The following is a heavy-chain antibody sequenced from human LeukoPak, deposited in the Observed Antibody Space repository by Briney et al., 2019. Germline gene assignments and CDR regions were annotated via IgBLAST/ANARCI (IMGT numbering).Heavy chain of an antibody. V-gene: IGHV1-69*13. CDR3: ARVSMMSGTPDY. CDR2: IITIFGTA. Sequence: SVKVSCKASGCTYSSYAISSLRQAPGQGLEWMGRIITIFGTANYAQKFQGRVTITADESTSTANMELSSLRSEDTAVYYCARVSMMSGTPDYWGQGTLVTVSS. CDR1: GCTYSSYA. D-gene: IGHD3-22*01. J-gene: IGHJ4*02.